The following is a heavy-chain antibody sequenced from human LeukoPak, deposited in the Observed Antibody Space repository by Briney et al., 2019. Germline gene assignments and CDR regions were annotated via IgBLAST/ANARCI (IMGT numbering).Heavy chain of an antibody. CDR2: IYWNDDK. Sequence: SGPTLVNPTQTLTLTCTFSGFSLSSGVVGVGWIRQPPGKALEWLALIYWNDDKRYRPSLKNRLAITKDTSENQVVLTLTNMEPVDTATYYCTHTVDYGGNPNDYWGQGTLVTVSS. D-gene: IGHD4-23*01. CDR3: THTVDYGGNPNDY. J-gene: IGHJ4*02. CDR1: GFSLSSGVVG. V-gene: IGHV2-5*01.